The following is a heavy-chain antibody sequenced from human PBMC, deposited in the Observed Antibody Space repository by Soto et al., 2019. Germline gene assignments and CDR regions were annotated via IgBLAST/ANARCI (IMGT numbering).Heavy chain of an antibody. CDR2: ISFDGSNK. Sequence: QVQLVESGGNVVQPGRSLTLSCVASGFTFSSHGMHWVRQAPGKGLEWVAVISFDGSNKWYADSVRGRFTISRDNSKNTVNLQMTSLRVDETAMYYGANESRKGGSYSDYWGQGTLVTVSS. D-gene: IGHD3-10*01. V-gene: IGHV3-30*18. J-gene: IGHJ4*02. CDR1: GFTFSSHG. CDR3: ANESRKGGSYSDY.